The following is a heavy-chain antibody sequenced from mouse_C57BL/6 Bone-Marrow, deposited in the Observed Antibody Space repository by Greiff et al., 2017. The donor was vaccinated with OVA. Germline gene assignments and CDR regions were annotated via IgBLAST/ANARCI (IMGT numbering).Heavy chain of an antibody. CDR1: GYSFTSYY. CDR3: APTTVVAKDWYFDV. J-gene: IGHJ1*01. Sequence: QVQLQQSGPELVKPGASVKISCTASGYSFTSYYIHWVKQRPGQGLEWIGWIYPGSGNTKYNEKFKGKATLTADTSSSTAYMQRSSLTSEDSAVYYGAPTTVVAKDWYFDVWGAGTTVTVSS. CDR2: IYPGSGNT. D-gene: IGHD1-1*01. V-gene: IGHV1-66*01.